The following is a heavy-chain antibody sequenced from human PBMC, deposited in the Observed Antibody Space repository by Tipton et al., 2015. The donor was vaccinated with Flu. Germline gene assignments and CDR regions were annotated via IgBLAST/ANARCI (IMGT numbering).Heavy chain of an antibody. CDR1: GFTFSNYW. CDR2: IKQDGSEK. Sequence: SLRLSCAASGFTFSNYWMTWVRQAPGKGLEWVANIKQDGSEKYYVGSVKGRFTISRDNAKDSVYLQMNSLRDEDTAVYYCVRAMDVWGKGTTVTVSS. V-gene: IGHV3-7*01. CDR3: VRAMDV. J-gene: IGHJ6*04.